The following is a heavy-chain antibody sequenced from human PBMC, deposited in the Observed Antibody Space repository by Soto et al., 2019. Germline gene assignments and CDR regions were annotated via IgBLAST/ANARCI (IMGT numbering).Heavy chain of an antibody. Sequence: PGGSLRLSCAASGFTFNIAWMSWVRQAPGRGLEWVGRIKRKVDGGTIDYAAPVKGRFTISRDDSKDTLYLEINNLKTEDTAVYYCTTNLRCRSSSCYPLYPYYGADVWGQGTTVTVSS. J-gene: IGHJ6*02. D-gene: IGHD3-16*02. V-gene: IGHV3-15*01. CDR3: TTNLRCRSSSCYPLYPYYGADV. CDR2: IKRKVDGGTI. CDR1: GFTFNIAW.